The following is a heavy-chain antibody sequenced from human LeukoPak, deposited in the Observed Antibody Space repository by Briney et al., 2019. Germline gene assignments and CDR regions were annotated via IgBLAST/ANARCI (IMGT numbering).Heavy chain of an antibody. CDR1: GGSFSGYY. V-gene: IGHV4-34*01. CDR2: INHSGST. CDR3: ARFPRIAVAGTAYYYYMDV. J-gene: IGHJ6*03. D-gene: IGHD6-19*01. Sequence: SETLSLTCAVYGGSFSGYYWSWIRQPPGKGLEWIGEINHSGSTNYNPSLKSRVTISVDKSKNQFSLKLSSVTAADTAVYYCARFPRIAVAGTAYYYYMDVWGKGTTVTVSS.